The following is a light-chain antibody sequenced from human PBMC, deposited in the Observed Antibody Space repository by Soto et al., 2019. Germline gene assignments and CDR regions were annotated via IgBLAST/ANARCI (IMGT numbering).Light chain of an antibody. CDR1: QSVSTN. Sequence: EVVMTQSPATLSVSPGERATLSCRASQSVSTNLAWYQQKPGQAPRLLIYGASTRATNIPARFSGSGSGTEFTLIISSLQSEDFAVYYCQQYNKWPPWTFGQGTKVAIK. CDR2: GAS. J-gene: IGKJ1*01. V-gene: IGKV3-15*01. CDR3: QQYNKWPPWT.